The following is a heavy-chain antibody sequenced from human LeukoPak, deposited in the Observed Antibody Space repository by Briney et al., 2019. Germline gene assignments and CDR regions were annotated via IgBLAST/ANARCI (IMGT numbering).Heavy chain of an antibody. CDR2: ISSSGSTI. D-gene: IGHD6-19*01. CDR1: GFTFSDYY. Sequence: GGSLRLSCAASGFTFSDYYMSWIRQAPGKGLEWVSYISSSGSTIYYADSVKGRFTISRDNAKNSLYLQMNSLRSDDTAVYYCARGIGAVAGKPGTFDYWGQGTLVTVSS. CDR3: ARGIGAVAGKPGTFDY. V-gene: IGHV3-11*01. J-gene: IGHJ4*02.